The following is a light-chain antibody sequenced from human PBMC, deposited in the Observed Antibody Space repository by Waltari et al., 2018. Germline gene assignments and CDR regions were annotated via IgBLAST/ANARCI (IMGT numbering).Light chain of an antibody. J-gene: IGLJ3*02. CDR3: SSYTRRATRV. CDR2: EGS. Sequence: QSALTQPASVSGSPGQSITISCTGTGSDIGGYNSVAWYQQHPGKAPKLIIYEGSERPSGVSKRFSGSKSGSTAALTISGLQAEDEADFYCSSYTRRATRVFGGGTKLTVL. CDR1: GSDIGGYNS. V-gene: IGLV2-14*01.